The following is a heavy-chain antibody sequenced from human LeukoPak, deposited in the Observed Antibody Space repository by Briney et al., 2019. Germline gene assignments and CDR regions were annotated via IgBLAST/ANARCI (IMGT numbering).Heavy chain of an antibody. Sequence: PGGSLRLSCAASGFTFSSYGMHWVRQAPGKGLEWVAVISYDGSNKYYADSVKGRFTISRDNSKNTLYLQMNSLRAEDTAVYYCARGLGWKWFDPWGQGTLVTVSS. CDR3: ARGLGWKWFDP. V-gene: IGHV3-30*03. D-gene: IGHD1-1*01. CDR2: ISYDGSNK. CDR1: GFTFSSYG. J-gene: IGHJ5*02.